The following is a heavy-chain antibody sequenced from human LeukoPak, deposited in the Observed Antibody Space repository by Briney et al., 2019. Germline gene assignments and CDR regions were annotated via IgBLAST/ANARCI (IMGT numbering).Heavy chain of an antibody. Sequence: PGGSLRLSCTASGFTFGDYAMSWFRQAPGKGLEWVGFIRSKAYGGTTEYAASVKGRFTISKDDSKSIAYLQMNSLKTEDTAVYYCTRGPRWELGTFDYWGQGTLVTVSS. CDR1: GFTFGDYA. J-gene: IGHJ4*02. D-gene: IGHD1-26*01. CDR3: TRGPRWELGTFDY. CDR2: IRSKAYGGTT. V-gene: IGHV3-49*03.